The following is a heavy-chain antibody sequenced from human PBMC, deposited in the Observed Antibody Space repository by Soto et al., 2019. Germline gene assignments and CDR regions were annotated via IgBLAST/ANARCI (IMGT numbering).Heavy chain of an antibody. CDR3: ARVRGTALVTSYLDY. Sequence: PGGSLRLSCAGSGFTFNYYSMNWVRQSPGKGLEWVSFITSDTRTIIYADSVRGRFTISRDNTKNSLYLQMNSLRDDDTAVYYCARVRGTALVTSYLDYWGQGTLVTVSS. D-gene: IGHD6-13*01. CDR2: ITSDTRTI. V-gene: IGHV3-48*02. CDR1: GFTFNYYS. J-gene: IGHJ4*02.